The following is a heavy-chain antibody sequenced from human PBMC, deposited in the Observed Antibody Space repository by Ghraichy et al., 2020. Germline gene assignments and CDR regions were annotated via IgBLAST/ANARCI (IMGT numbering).Heavy chain of an antibody. CDR3: ARGQPGAAAGSVLDY. CDR2: INHSGST. Sequence: SETLSLTCAVYGGSFSGYYWSWIRQPPGKGLEWIGEINHSGSTNYNPSLKSRVTISVDTSKNQFSLKLSSVTAADTAVYYCARGQPGAAAGSVLDYWGQGTLVTVTS. V-gene: IGHV4-34*01. CDR1: GGSFSGYY. D-gene: IGHD6-13*01. J-gene: IGHJ4*02.